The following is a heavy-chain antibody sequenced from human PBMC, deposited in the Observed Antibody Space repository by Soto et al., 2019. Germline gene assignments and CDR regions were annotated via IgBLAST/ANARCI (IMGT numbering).Heavy chain of an antibody. CDR2: INAGNGNT. CDR3: ARASSWVVTDY. V-gene: IGHV1-3*01. J-gene: IGHJ4*02. Sequence: GESLKISCKASGYTFTSYAMHWVRQAPGQRLEWMGWINAGNGNTKYSQKFQGRVTITRDTSASTAYMELSSLRSEDTAVYYCARASSWVVTDYWGQGTLVTV. D-gene: IGHD6-13*01. CDR1: GYTFTSYA.